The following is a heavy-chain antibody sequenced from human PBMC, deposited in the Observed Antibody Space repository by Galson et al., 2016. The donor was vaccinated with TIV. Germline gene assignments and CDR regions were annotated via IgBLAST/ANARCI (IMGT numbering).Heavy chain of an antibody. Sequence: SVKVSCKASGGTFIGYTLSWVRQAPGQGLEWMGRIIPVLGMTNYAQKFQGRVTITADSFTGTAYLELSSLKPGDTAVYYCARADSVDISSTEYWGQGTLVTVSS. D-gene: IGHD3-9*01. CDR1: GGTFIGYT. CDR2: IIPVLGMT. V-gene: IGHV1-69*02. J-gene: IGHJ4*02. CDR3: ARADSVDISSTEY.